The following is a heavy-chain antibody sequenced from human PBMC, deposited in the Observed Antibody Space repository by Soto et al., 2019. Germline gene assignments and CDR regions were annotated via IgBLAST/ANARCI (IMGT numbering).Heavy chain of an antibody. Sequence: SETLSLTCTVSGGSISSGGYYWSWIRQHPGKGLEWIGYIYYSGSTYYNPSLKSRVTISVDTSKNQFSLKLSSVTAADTAVYYCARDLTGTTYWFDPWGQGTRVTV. CDR1: GGSISSGGYY. CDR2: IYYSGST. CDR3: ARDLTGTTYWFDP. D-gene: IGHD1-7*01. V-gene: IGHV4-31*03. J-gene: IGHJ5*02.